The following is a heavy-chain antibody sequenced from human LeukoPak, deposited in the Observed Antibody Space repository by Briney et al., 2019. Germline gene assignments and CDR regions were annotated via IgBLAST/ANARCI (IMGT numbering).Heavy chain of an antibody. CDR2: ISYDGSNK. J-gene: IGHJ4*02. CDR3: ARDRVGAIAY. Sequence: PGGSLRLSCAASGFTFSSYGMHWVRQAPGKGLEWVAVISYDGSNKYYADSVKGRFTISRDNSKNTLYLQMNSLRAEDTAVYYCARDRVGAIAYWGQGTLVTVSS. V-gene: IGHV3-30*03. D-gene: IGHD1-26*01. CDR1: GFTFSSYG.